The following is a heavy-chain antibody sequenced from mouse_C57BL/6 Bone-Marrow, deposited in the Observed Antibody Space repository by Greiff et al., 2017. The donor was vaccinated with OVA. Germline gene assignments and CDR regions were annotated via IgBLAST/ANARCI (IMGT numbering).Heavy chain of an antibody. CDR3: AKEGYVDY. V-gene: IGHV2-3*01. J-gene: IGHJ2*01. Sequence: VQVVESGPGLVAPSQSLSITCTVSGFSLTSYGVSWVRQPPGKGLEWLGVIWGDGSTNNHSAHISSMSISKYNAKSQVILKLNSLQTDDTATDDCAKEGYVDYWGQGTTLTVSS. CDR2: IWGDGST. CDR1: GFSLTSYG.